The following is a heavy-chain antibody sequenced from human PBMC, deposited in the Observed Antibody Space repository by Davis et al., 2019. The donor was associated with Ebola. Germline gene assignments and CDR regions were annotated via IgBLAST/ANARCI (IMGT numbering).Heavy chain of an antibody. D-gene: IGHD3-3*01. V-gene: IGHV3-15*07. Sequence: GESLKISCVTSGFTFTSAWMNWVRQAPGKGLEWVGRIKTIRDGGTVDLAAPVKGRFSMSRDDSKSMLYLQMNNLKKEDTGLYYCILFDGDYLQWSDPRGQGTLVTVSS. CDR3: ILFDGDYLQWSDP. CDR2: IKTIRDGGTV. CDR1: GFTFTSAW. J-gene: IGHJ5*02.